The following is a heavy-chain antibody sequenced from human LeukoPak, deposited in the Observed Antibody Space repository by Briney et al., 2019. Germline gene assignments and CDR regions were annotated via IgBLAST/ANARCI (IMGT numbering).Heavy chain of an antibody. CDR3: ARDGSRSSYSSGWYAGAFDI. CDR2: ISSSGSTI. Sequence: GGSLRLSCAASGFTFSDHYMSWICQAPGKGLEWVSYISSSGSTIYYADSVKGRFTISRNNAKNSLYLQMNSLRAEDMAVYYCARDGSRSSYSSGWYAGAFDIWGQGTMVTVSS. J-gene: IGHJ3*02. CDR1: GFTFSDHY. D-gene: IGHD6-19*01. V-gene: IGHV3-11*04.